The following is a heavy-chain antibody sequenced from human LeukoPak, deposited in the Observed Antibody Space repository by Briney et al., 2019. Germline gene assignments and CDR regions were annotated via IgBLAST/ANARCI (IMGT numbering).Heavy chain of an antibody. CDR3: ATLGGGNSYFDY. D-gene: IGHD4-23*01. CDR1: GFTFSSYG. Sequence: GGSLRLSCAASGFTFSSYGMHWVRQAPGKGLEWVAVISYDGSNKYYADSVKGRFTISRDNSKNTLYLQMNSLRAEDTAVYYCATLGGGNSYFDYWAQGPLVTVSS. V-gene: IGHV3-30*03. J-gene: IGHJ4*02. CDR2: ISYDGSNK.